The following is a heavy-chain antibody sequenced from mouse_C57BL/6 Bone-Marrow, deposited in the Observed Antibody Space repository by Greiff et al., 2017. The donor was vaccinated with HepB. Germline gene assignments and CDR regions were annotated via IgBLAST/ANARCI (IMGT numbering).Heavy chain of an antibody. Sequence: QVQLKQSGPELVKPGASVKISCKASGYAFSSSWMNWVKQRPGKGLEWIGRIYPGDGDTNYNGKFKGKATLTADKSSSTAYMQLSCLTSEDSAVYFCAYSNYVGFAYWGQGTLVTVSA. CDR2: IYPGDGDT. J-gene: IGHJ3*01. V-gene: IGHV1-82*01. CDR3: AYSNYVGFAY. D-gene: IGHD2-5*01. CDR1: GYAFSSSW.